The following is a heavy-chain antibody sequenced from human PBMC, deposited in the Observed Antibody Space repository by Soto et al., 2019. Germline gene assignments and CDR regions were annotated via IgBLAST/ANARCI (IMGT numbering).Heavy chain of an antibody. CDR1: GYTFTSFG. V-gene: IGHV1-18*01. CDR2: ISAYNGNS. D-gene: IGHD6-13*01. Sequence: QVQLVQSGVEVKKPGASVKVSCKASGYTFTSFGISWVRQAPGQGLQWMGWISAYNGNSNYAQKLQGRVTMTTDTXTXTXYMELRSLRSDDTAVYYCVRDSSSSWYGGYYYGMDVWGQGTTVTVSS. J-gene: IGHJ6*02. CDR3: VRDSSSSWYGGYYYGMDV.